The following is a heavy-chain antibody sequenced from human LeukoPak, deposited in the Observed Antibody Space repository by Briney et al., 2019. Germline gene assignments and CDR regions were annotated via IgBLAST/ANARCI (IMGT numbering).Heavy chain of an antibody. D-gene: IGHD6-13*01. J-gene: IGHJ6*03. CDR1: EGTFSSYA. Sequence: SVKVSCKASEGTFSSYAISWVRQAPGQGLEWMGGIIPIFGTANYAQKFQGRVTVTADSTSTAYMELSSLRSEDTAVYYCARGMWEQQLAKYYYYHMDVWGIGTSVTISS. V-gene: IGHV1-69*13. CDR3: ARGMWEQQLAKYYYYHMDV. CDR2: IIPIFGTA.